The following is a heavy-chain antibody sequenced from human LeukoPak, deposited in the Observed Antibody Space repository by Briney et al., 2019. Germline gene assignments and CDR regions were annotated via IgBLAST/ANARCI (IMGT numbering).Heavy chain of an antibody. J-gene: IGHJ4*02. D-gene: IGHD3-3*01. V-gene: IGHV4-39*01. CDR1: GESISSRSYY. CDR2: IYYSGST. CDR3: ARAPDYDFWSGTFDY. Sequence: SETLSLTCTVSGESISSRSYYWGWIRQPPGKGLEWIGSIYYSGSTYYNPSLKSRVTISVDTSKNQFSLKLSSVTAADTAVYYCARAPDYDFWSGTFDYWGQGTLVTVSS.